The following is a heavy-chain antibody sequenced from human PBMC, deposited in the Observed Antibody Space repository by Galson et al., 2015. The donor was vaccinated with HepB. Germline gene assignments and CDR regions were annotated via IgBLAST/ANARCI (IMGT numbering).Heavy chain of an antibody. J-gene: IGHJ4*02. CDR2: IIPILGIA. CDR3: AGGNYYDGSGHKD. CDR1: GGTFSSST. D-gene: IGHD3-22*01. Sequence: SVKVSCKASGGTFSSSTISWVRQAPGQGLEWMGRIIPILGIANYAQKFQGRVPITADKSTSTAYMELSSLRSEDTAVYYCAGGNYYDGSGHKDWGQGTLVTVSS. V-gene: IGHV1-69*02.